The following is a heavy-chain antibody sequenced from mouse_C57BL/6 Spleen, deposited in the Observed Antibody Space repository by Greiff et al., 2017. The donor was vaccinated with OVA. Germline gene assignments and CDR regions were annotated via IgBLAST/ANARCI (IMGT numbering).Heavy chain of an antibody. J-gene: IGHJ2*01. D-gene: IGHD1-1*01. CDR2: IDPENGDT. Sequence: VQLQQSGAELVRPGASVKLSCTASGFNIKDDYMHWVKQRPEQGLEWIGWIDPENGDTEYASKFQGKATITADTSSNTAYLQLSSLTSEDTAVYYCTLHYYGSSYDYWGQGTTLTVSS. CDR3: TLHYYGSSYDY. CDR1: GFNIKDDY. V-gene: IGHV14-4*01.